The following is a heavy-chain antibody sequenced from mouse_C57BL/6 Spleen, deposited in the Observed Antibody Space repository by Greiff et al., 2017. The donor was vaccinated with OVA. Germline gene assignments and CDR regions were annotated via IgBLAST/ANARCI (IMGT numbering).Heavy chain of an antibody. D-gene: IGHD4-1*01. CDR1: GYTFTSYW. V-gene: IGHV1-64*01. CDR3: ARNWDGGFAY. CDR2: IHPNSGST. Sequence: QVQLQQPGAELVKPGASVKLSCKASGYTFTSYWMHWVKQRPGQGLEWIGMIHPNSGSTNYNEKFKSKATLTVDQSSSTAYMQLSSLTSEDSAVYYCARNWDGGFAYWGQGTLVTVSA. J-gene: IGHJ3*01.